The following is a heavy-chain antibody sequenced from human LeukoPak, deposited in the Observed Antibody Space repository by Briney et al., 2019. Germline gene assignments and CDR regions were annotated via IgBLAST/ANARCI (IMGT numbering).Heavy chain of an antibody. Sequence: SEALSPTCAVSGGSISSGGYSWSWIRQPPGKGLEWIGYIYHSGSTNYNPSLKSRVTISIDTSKNQFSLKLSSVTAADTAVYYCARFDYGDFRDYYYGMDVWGQGTTVTVSS. V-gene: IGHV4-30-2*01. CDR1: GGSISSGGYS. CDR2: IYHSGST. D-gene: IGHD4-17*01. J-gene: IGHJ6*02. CDR3: ARFDYGDFRDYYYGMDV.